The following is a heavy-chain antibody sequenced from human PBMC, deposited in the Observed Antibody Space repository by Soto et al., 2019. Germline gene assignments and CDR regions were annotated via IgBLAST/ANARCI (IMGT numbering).Heavy chain of an antibody. J-gene: IGHJ3*02. V-gene: IGHV1-69*13. CDR1: GGTFSSYA. Sequence: SVKLSCKASGGTFSSYAISLVRQAPGQGLEWMGGIIPIFGTANYAQKFQGRVTITADESTSTAYMELSSLRSEDTAVYYCARERDRDGYPGGAFDIWGQGTMVTVSS. D-gene: IGHD5-12*01. CDR2: IIPIFGTA. CDR3: ARERDRDGYPGGAFDI.